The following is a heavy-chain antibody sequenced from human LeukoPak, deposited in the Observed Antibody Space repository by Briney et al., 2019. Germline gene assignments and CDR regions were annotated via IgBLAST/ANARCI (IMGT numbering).Heavy chain of an antibody. Sequence: PGGSLRLSCVASGFTFSSYAMHWVRQAPGKGLEWVAVISRDGTETYYGDSVKGRFTISRDNSEKTLYLQMNSLGTEDTASFYCARAVPAPGTPENAFDIWGQGTMVTVSS. D-gene: IGHD6-13*01. CDR2: ISRDGTET. V-gene: IGHV3-30*04. CDR1: GFTFSSYA. J-gene: IGHJ3*02. CDR3: ARAVPAPGTPENAFDI.